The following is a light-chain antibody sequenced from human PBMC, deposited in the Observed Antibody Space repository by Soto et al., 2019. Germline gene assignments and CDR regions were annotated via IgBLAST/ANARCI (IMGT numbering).Light chain of an antibody. CDR1: SSDVGGYYY. J-gene: IGLJ1*01. CDR3: CSYAGRYIFV. Sequence: QSVLTQPRSVSGSPGQSVTISCTGTSSDVGGYYYVSWYQQHPGKAPKLMIYDVTKRPSGVPDRFSGSKSGNTASLTISGLPGEDEADYYCCSYAGRYIFVCGTGIKLTVL. CDR2: DVT. V-gene: IGLV2-11*01.